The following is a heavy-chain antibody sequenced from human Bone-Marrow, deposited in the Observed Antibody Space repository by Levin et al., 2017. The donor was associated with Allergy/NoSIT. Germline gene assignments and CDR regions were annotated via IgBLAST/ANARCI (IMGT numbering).Heavy chain of an antibody. CDR1: GGSISRFY. Sequence: PSETLSLTCSVSGGSISRFYWSWVRQPPGKGLEWIGYIYYSGSTIYNPSLKSRVTISLDTSQNQFSLKLTSVTAADTAVYYCAREGTPQSWDYWGQGSLVSVSS. D-gene: IGHD1-14*01. CDR2: IYYSGST. J-gene: IGHJ4*02. CDR3: AREGTPQSWDY. V-gene: IGHV4-59*12.